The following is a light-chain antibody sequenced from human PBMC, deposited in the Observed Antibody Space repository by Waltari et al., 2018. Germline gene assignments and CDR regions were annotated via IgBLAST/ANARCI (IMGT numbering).Light chain of an antibody. CDR2: DVT. V-gene: IGLV2-14*03. CDR1: SSDVVDHNY. CDR3: SSYTSSSTII. Sequence: QSALTQPASVSGSPGPSITVSRTGPSSDVVDHNYVSCYQQHQGKAPQLVISDVTNRPSVVSDRFSGSKSGNTASLTISGLRAEDEADYYCSSYTSSSTIIFGGGTKVTVL. J-gene: IGLJ2*01.